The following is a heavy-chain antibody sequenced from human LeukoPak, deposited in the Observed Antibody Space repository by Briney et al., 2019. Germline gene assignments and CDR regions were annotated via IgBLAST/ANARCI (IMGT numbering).Heavy chain of an antibody. J-gene: IGHJ4*02. CDR1: GFTFGKYW. V-gene: IGHV3-7*03. CDR3: ARDQYDTWSRRGNFDS. CDR2: IKLDGSEK. Sequence: GGSLSLSCVASGFTFGKYWMSWVRQAPGKGLEWVANIKLDGSEKNYVDSVKGRFTISRDNTKNSLYLQMNSLRVEDTAVFYCARDQYDTWSRRGNFDSWGQGTLVIVSS. D-gene: IGHD3-3*01.